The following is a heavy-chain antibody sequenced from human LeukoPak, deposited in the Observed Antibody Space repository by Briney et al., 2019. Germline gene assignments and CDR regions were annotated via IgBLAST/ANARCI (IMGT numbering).Heavy chain of an antibody. CDR3: ARRDYYDNSDDNYHSFEY. CDR2: IIPIFGTA. V-gene: IGHV1-69*06. CDR1: GGTFSSYA. D-gene: IGHD3-22*01. Sequence: SVKVSCKASGGTFSSYAISWVRQAPGQGLEWMGGIIPIFGTANYAQKFQGRVTITADKSTSTAYMELSSLRSEDTAVYYCARRDYYDNSDDNYHSFEYWGQGTLVTVSS. J-gene: IGHJ4*02.